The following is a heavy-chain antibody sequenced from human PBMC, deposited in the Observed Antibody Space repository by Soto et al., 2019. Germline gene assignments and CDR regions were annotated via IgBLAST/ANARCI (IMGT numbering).Heavy chain of an antibody. CDR2: INPNSGGT. D-gene: IGHD6-13*01. CDR3: ERCSEQQLVHHWFDP. V-gene: IGHV1-2*04. J-gene: IGHJ5*02. CDR1: GYTFTGYY. Sequence: ASVKVSCKASGYTFTGYYMHWVRQAPGQGLEWMGWINPNSGGTNYAQKFQGWVTMTRDTSISTAYMELSSVTAADTAVYYCERCSEQQLVHHWFDPWGQGTLVTVSS.